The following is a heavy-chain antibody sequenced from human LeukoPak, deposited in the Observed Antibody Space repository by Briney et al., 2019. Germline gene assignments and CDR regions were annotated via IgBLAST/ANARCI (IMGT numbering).Heavy chain of an antibody. Sequence: GASVKVSCKASGYTFTSYGISWVRQAPGQGLEWMGGIIPIFGTANYAQKFQGRVTITADKSTSTAYMELSSLRSEDTAVYYCARSIAARPMRYYYMDVWGKGTTVTVSS. V-gene: IGHV1-69*06. D-gene: IGHD6-6*01. CDR2: IIPIFGTA. CDR3: ARSIAARPMRYYYMDV. J-gene: IGHJ6*03. CDR1: GYTFTSYG.